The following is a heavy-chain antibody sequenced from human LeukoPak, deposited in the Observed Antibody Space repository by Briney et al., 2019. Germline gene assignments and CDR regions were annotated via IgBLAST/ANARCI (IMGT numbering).Heavy chain of an antibody. J-gene: IGHJ3*02. Sequence: ASVKVSCKASGGTFHSYVINWVRQAPGQGLEWMGQIIPIFGTGSNAQKFQGRVTITTDESTAYMELSSLTSKDTAVYYCAREDYSSGYYAFEMWGQGTMVTVSS. CDR2: IIPIFGTG. CDR3: AREDYSSGYYAFEM. CDR1: GGTFHSYV. V-gene: IGHV1-69*05. D-gene: IGHD5-12*01.